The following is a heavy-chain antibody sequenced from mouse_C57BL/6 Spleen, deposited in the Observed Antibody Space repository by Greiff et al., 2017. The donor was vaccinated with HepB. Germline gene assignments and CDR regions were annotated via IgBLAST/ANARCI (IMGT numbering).Heavy chain of an antibody. J-gene: IGHJ4*01. Sequence: VQLQQPGAELVRPGTSVKLSCKASGYTFTSYWMHWVKQRPGQGLEWIGVIDPSDSYTNYNQKFKGKATLTVDTSSSTAYMQLSSLTSEDSAVYYCARLLLGYYAMDYWGQGTSVTVSS. CDR2: IDPSDSYT. CDR1: GYTFTSYW. D-gene: IGHD2-1*01. V-gene: IGHV1-59*01. CDR3: ARLLLGYYAMDY.